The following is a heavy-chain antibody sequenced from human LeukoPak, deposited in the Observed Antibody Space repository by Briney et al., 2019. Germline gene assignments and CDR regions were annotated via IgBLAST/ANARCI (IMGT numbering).Heavy chain of an antibody. V-gene: IGHV1-2*02. CDR1: GYAFIGYF. CDR3: AREYRGSYSPLDY. CDR2: INPNSGGT. Sequence: VASVKVSCKASGYAFIGYFMHWLRQAPGQGLEWMGWINPNSGGTNYAQKFQGRVTMTRDASISTAYMDLSRLRSDDTAVYYCAREYRGSYSPLDYWGRGTLVTVPS. D-gene: IGHD1-26*01. J-gene: IGHJ4*02.